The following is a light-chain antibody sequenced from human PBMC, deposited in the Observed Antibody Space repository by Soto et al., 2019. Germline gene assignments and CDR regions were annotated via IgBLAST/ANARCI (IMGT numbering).Light chain of an antibody. CDR3: QQSYSTPFT. J-gene: IGKJ3*01. CDR2: AAS. CDR1: QDISNN. Sequence: DIRMTQSPYSLSASLGNRVTITCQASQDISNNLDWYQQKPGKAPKLLIYAASSLQSGVPSRFSGSGSGTDFTLTISSLQPEDFATYYCQQSYSTPFTFGPGTKVDIK. V-gene: IGKV1-39*01.